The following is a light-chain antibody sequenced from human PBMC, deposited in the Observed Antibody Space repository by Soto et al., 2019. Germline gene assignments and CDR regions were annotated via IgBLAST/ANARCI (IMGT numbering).Light chain of an antibody. CDR3: QQYMRSVT. J-gene: IGKJ1*01. CDR1: QSVDTTF. CDR2: GAS. V-gene: IGKV3-20*01. Sequence: EIVLTQSPGSLSLSPGQRATLSCRASQSVDTTFFAWYQKKPGQAPRLLIYGASKRATSIPDRFSGSGSGTYFTLIISRLDPEDFAVYYCQQYMRSVTFGQGTKVEIK.